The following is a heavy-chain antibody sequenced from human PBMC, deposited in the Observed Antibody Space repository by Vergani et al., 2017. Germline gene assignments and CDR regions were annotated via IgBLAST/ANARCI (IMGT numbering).Heavy chain of an antibody. J-gene: IGHJ4*02. V-gene: IGHV3-23*01. Sequence: EVQSLQSAGAVVQPGGSLRLSCVASGFTFSSHALSWVRQGHGQGLAWVSSINNTGDSTLYADSVKGRFTISRDHSKKTRYLQMNSLRVEGTAAYYCGIGRDNYNWGQGTLVTVSS. D-gene: IGHD5-24*01. CDR3: GIGRDNYN. CDR1: GFTFSSHA. CDR2: INNTGDST.